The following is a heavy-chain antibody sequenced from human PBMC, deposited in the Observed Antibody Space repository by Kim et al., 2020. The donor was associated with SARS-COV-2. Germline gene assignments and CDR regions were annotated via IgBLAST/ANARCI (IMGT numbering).Heavy chain of an antibody. V-gene: IGHV4-34*01. CDR3: ARRRIQLWLRYFDY. D-gene: IGHD5-18*01. J-gene: IGHJ4*02. Sequence: TPSLQSRLTISVDTSKNQFSRTLSSVTAADTSVYYCARRRIQLWLRYFDYWGQGTLVTVSS.